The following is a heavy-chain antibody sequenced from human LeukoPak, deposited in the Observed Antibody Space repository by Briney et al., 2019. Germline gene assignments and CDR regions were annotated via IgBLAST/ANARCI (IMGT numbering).Heavy chain of an antibody. V-gene: IGHV3-53*01. CDR3: ARVQGYYDSSGYYPFPYYFDY. CDR2: IYSGGST. J-gene: IGHJ4*02. CDR1: GFTVSSNY. Sequence: GGSLRLSCAASGFTVSSNYVSWVRQAPGKGLEWVSVIYSGGSTYYADSVKGRFTISRDNSKNTLYLQMNSLRAEDTAVYYCARVQGYYDSSGYYPFPYYFDYWGQGTLVTVSS. D-gene: IGHD3-22*01.